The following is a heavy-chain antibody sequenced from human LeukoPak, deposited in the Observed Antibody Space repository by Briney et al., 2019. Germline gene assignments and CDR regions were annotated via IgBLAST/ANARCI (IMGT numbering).Heavy chain of an antibody. D-gene: IGHD3-10*01. Sequence: GGSLRLSCAASGFTFSSYSMNWVRQAPGKGLEWVSSISSSSSYIYYADSVKGRFTISRDNAKNSLYLQMNSLRAEDTAVYYCARAQQLDPKLWFGKFHRNAFDIWGQGTVVTVSS. J-gene: IGHJ3*02. CDR2: ISSSSSYI. CDR1: GFTFSSYS. CDR3: ARAQQLDPKLWFGKFHRNAFDI. V-gene: IGHV3-21*01.